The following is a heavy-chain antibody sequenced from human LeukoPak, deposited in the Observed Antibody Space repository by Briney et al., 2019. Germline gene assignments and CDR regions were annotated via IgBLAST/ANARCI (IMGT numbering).Heavy chain of an antibody. Sequence: PGGSLRLSCAASGFSFSSYWMSWVRQAPGKGLEWVSAISGSGGSTYYADSVKGRFTISRDNSKNTLYLQMNSLRAEDTAVYYCAKTRKIYYDSSGYPDYWGQGTLVTVSS. V-gene: IGHV3-23*01. CDR3: AKTRKIYYDSSGYPDY. J-gene: IGHJ4*02. D-gene: IGHD3-22*01. CDR1: GFSFSSYW. CDR2: ISGSGGST.